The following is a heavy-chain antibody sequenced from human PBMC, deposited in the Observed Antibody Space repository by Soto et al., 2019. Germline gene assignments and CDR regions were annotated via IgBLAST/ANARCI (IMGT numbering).Heavy chain of an antibody. J-gene: IGHJ4*02. CDR2: ISYVGSNK. CDR3: ASEITSIAVAGTDDFDY. V-gene: IGHV3-30-3*01. Sequence: QVQLVESGGGVVQPGRSLRLSCAASGFTFSSYAMHWVRQAPGKGLEWVAVISYVGSNKYYADSVKGRFTISRDNSKNTLYLQMNSLRAEDTAVYYCASEITSIAVAGTDDFDYWGQGTLVTVSS. CDR1: GFTFSSYA. D-gene: IGHD6-19*01.